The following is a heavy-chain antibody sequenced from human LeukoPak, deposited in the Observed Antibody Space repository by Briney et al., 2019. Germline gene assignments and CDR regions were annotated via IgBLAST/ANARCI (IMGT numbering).Heavy chain of an antibody. CDR1: GFAFSKYA. J-gene: IGHJ4*02. D-gene: IGHD6-19*01. V-gene: IGHV3-30*04. CDR2: ISDDGRSN. CDR3: ARDLAGSGWYVDN. Sequence: GGSLRLSCAASGFAFSKYAMHWVRQAPGKGLEWVTIISDDGRSNYADSVKGRFTISRDNSKNTLYLQMNSLRAEDTAVYYCARDLAGSGWYVDNWGQGTLVTVSS.